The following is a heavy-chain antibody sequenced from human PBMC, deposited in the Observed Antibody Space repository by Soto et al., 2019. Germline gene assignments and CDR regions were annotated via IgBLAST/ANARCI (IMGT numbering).Heavy chain of an antibody. D-gene: IGHD2-15*01. CDR3: ARAPRWCSGGSCYFAGVGGTWFDP. J-gene: IGHJ5*02. V-gene: IGHV1-18*01. CDR1: GYTFTSYG. Sequence: ASVKVSCKASGYTFTSYGISWVRQAPGQGLEWMGWISAYNGNTNYAQKLQGRVTMTTDTSTSTAYMELRSLRSDDTAVYYCARAPRWCSGGSCYFAGVGGTWFDPWGQGTLVTVSS. CDR2: ISAYNGNT.